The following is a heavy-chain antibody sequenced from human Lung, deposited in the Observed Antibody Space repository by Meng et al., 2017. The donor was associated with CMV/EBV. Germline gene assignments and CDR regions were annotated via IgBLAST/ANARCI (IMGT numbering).Heavy chain of an antibody. J-gene: IGHJ3*02. CDR2: INPKSGGT. D-gene: IGHD5-12*01. V-gene: IGHV1-2*02. CDR1: GYSFETYW. CDR3: ARERNSGYELYNAMDI. Sequence: GGSLRLXCQGSGYSFETYWIGWVRQAPGQGLEWMGWINPKSGGTKYEQKFQGRVTMTRDTTISTVYMELSRLRSDDAAVYYCARERNSGYELYNAMDIWGQGTXVTVSS.